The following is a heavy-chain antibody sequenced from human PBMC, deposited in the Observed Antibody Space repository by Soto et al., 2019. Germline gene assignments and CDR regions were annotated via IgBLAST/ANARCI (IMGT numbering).Heavy chain of an antibody. Sequence: QVLLVQSGAEVKKPGASVNVSCKASGYSFNNYGLAWVRQAPGQGLEWLGWISPNSLYANYAQRFQGRVTMATDSSTETAYMELRSLRSDDTAVYFFARDMYERPEGAGIRHWFDPWGQGTLVTVSS. D-gene: IGHD6-13*01. V-gene: IGHV1-18*01. CDR1: GYSFNNYG. CDR3: ARDMYERPEGAGIRHWFDP. CDR2: ISPNSLYA. J-gene: IGHJ5*02.